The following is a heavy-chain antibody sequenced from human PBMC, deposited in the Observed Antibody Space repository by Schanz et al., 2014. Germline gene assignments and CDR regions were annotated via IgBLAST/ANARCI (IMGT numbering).Heavy chain of an antibody. CDR3: AKVDRTRYYAMDV. Sequence: QGQLVQSGAEVKKPGASVKVSCKVSGYSLNELSMHWVRQAPGRGLEWMGRIIPILDKTNYAQKFQGRVTMTADKSTSTVYMEVSGLRSEDTAVYYCAKVDRTRYYAMDVWGQGTTVTVSS. CDR1: GYSLNELS. D-gene: IGHD3-9*01. V-gene: IGHV1-24*01. J-gene: IGHJ6*02. CDR2: IIPILDKT.